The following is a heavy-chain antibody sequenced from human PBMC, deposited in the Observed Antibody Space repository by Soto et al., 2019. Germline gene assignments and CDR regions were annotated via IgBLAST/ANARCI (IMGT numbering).Heavy chain of an antibody. V-gene: IGHV1-2*02. Sequence: QVQLVQSGAEVQKPGTSVKVSCKASGYTFSDYYLHWVRQAPGQGLEWMGWISPKSGGTHFAPKFEGRVTLTTDPSISTAFMEVSRLSSDDNAVYYCARGPRTQLWFPSVYWGQGTLVTVSS. CDR3: ARGPRTQLWFPSVY. D-gene: IGHD5-18*01. J-gene: IGHJ4*02. CDR2: ISPKSGGT. CDR1: GYTFSDYY.